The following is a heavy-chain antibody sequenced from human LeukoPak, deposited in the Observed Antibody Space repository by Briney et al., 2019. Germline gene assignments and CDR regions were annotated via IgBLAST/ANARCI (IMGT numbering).Heavy chain of an antibody. V-gene: IGHV3-23*01. CDR1: GXTFSSYA. D-gene: IGHD4-17*01. CDR2: ISGSGGST. CDR3: AKADGDYPYYYYGMDV. J-gene: IGHJ6*02. Sequence: GGSLRLSCAASGXTFSSYAMSWVRQAPGKGLEWVSAISGSGGSTYYADSVKGRFTISRDNFKNTLYLQMNSLRAEDTAVYYCAKADGDYPYYYYGMDVWGQGTTVTVSS.